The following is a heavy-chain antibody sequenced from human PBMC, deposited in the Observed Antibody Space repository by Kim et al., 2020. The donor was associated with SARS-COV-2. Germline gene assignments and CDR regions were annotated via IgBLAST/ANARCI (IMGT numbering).Heavy chain of an antibody. D-gene: IGHD2-2*01. Sequence: ADSVKGRFTISRDNSKNTLYLQMNSLRAEDTAVYYCARDVSPSSTATLDYWGQGTLVTVSS. CDR3: ARDVSPSSTATLDY. J-gene: IGHJ4*02. V-gene: IGHV3-66*01.